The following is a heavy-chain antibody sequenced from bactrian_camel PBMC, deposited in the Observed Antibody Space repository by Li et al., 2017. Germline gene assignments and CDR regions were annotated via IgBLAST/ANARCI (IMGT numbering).Heavy chain of an antibody. J-gene: IGHJ4*01. CDR2: IDADGET. D-gene: IGHD2*01. V-gene: IGHV3S9*01. CDR1: GTFYSAFC. Sequence: HVQLVESGGGPVQAGGSPRLSCALPGTFYSAFCMGWIRQVSGQEREGVASIDADGETSYADSVKGRFTVSRDNGKNSVYLQMDSLKLEDTAMYYCAANFGPYCSGPYLARRANFEGQGTQVTVS.